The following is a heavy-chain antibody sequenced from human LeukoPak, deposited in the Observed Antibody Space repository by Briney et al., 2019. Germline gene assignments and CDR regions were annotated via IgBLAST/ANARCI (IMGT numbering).Heavy chain of an antibody. V-gene: IGHV3-7*01. Sequence: PGGSLRLSCAASGFTFSSYWMSWVRQAPGEGLEWVANIKQDESEKYYVDSLKGRFTISRDNAKNSLCLQMNSLRAEDTAVYYCARDKIEGPTKLDYWGQGILVTVSS. J-gene: IGHJ4*02. CDR3: ARDKIEGPTKLDY. CDR2: IKQDESEK. CDR1: GFTFSSYW. D-gene: IGHD1-1*01.